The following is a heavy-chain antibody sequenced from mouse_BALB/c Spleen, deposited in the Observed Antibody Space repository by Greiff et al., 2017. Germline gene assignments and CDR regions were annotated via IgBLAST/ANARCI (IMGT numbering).Heavy chain of an antibody. D-gene: IGHD1-2*01. J-gene: IGHJ4*01. CDR2: ISSGGSYT. V-gene: IGHV5-9-4*01. CDR1: GFTFSSYA. Sequence: EVKLVESGGGLVKPGGSLKLSCAASGFTFSSYAMSWVRQSPEKRLEWVAEISSGGSYTYYPDTVTGRFTISRDNAKNTLYLEMSSLRSEDTAMYYCARVFITTAPSMDYWGQGTSVTVSS. CDR3: ARVFITTAPSMDY.